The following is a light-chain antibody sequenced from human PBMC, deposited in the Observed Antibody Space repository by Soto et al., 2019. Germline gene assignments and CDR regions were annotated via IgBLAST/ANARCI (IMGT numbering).Light chain of an antibody. CDR3: QQSYMDPIT. CDR1: QSISSY. V-gene: IGKV1-39*01. J-gene: IGKJ5*01. CDR2: AAS. Sequence: DIQMTKYTYSLSASVGDRVTITCRASQSISSYLNWYQQKPGKAPKLLIYAASSLQSGVPSRFSGSGGGTDFTLSISSVQPEDFATYFCQQSYMDPITFGQGTRLEI.